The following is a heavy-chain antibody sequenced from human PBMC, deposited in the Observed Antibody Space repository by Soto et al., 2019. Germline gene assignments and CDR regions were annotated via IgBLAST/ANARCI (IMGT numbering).Heavy chain of an antibody. J-gene: IGHJ4*02. CDR3: AKGSASTRPYYFDC. Sequence: GGSLRLSCAASGFIFNNYVMSWVRQAPGEGLEWVSAATSGTSDTYYADSVKGRFTISRDDSKNTLYLQMDNLRADDTAVYYCAKGSASTRPYYFDCWGQGSLVTVSS. CDR1: GFIFNNYV. D-gene: IGHD2-21*01. CDR2: ATSGTSDT. V-gene: IGHV3-23*05.